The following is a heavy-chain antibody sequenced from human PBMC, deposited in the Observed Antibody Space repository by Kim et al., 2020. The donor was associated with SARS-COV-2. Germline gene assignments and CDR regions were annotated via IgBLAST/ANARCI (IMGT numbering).Heavy chain of an antibody. J-gene: IGHJ5*02. CDR3: ARRSYYDVPYWFAP. D-gene: IGHD3-10*01. CDR1: GYNFDTFW. V-gene: IGHV5-51*01. CDR2: IYPRDSDT. Sequence: GESLKISCKGSGYNFDTFWIGWVRQMPGKGLEWMGMIYPRDSDTRYSPSFQGQVTISVDKSIKTVYLHWSSLKASDTAMYYCARRSYYDVPYWFAPWGQGTLVTVSS.